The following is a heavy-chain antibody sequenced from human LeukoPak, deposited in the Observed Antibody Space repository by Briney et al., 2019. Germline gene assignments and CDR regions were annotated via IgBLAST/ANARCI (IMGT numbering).Heavy chain of an antibody. CDR1: GGFFSGYY. D-gene: IGHD6-13*01. CDR2: INHSGST. CDR3: AKRVAVAAADPEYNWFDH. Sequence: SETLSLTCAVYGGFFSGYYWSWIRQPPGKGLEWIGEINHSGSTNYNPSLKSRVTISVDTSQNQFSLKMSSVTAADTGWYYCAKRVAVAAADPEYNWFDHWGQGTLVTVSS. V-gene: IGHV4-34*01. J-gene: IGHJ5*02.